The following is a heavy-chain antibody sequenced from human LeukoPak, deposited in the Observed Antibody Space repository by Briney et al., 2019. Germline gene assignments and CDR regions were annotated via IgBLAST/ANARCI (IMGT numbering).Heavy chain of an antibody. CDR1: GFTFSSYA. V-gene: IGHV3-23*01. J-gene: IGHJ4*02. CDR2: ISASGGST. D-gene: IGHD3-22*01. Sequence: GGSLRLSCAASGFTFSSYAMSWARQAPGKGLEWVSDISASGGSTYYADSVKGRFTISRDNSKNTLYLQMNSLRAEDRAVYYYARKQPSITTYCERRAPGTRDTVSS. CDR3: ARKQPSITTYCER.